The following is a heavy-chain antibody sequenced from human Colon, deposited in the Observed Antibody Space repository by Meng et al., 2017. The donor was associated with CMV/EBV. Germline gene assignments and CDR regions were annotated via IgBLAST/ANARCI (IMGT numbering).Heavy chain of an antibody. CDR3: AKSPPLALSSGFDP. Sequence: ASGFTFRSDGMHWVRQAPGKGLEWVAFIRYDGSNKYYADSVKGRFTISRDNSKNTLYLQMNSLRAEDTAVYYCAKSPPLALSSGFDPWGQGTLVTVSS. CDR2: IRYDGSNK. J-gene: IGHJ5*02. CDR1: GFTFRSDG. D-gene: IGHD3-16*02. V-gene: IGHV3-30*02.